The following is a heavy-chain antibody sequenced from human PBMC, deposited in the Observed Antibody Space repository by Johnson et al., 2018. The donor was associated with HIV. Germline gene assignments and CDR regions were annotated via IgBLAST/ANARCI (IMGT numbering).Heavy chain of an antibody. Sequence: VQLLESGGGLVKPGGSLRLSCAASGFTFSDYYMSWIRQAPGKGLEWVSYISSSGSTTYYADSVKGRFTISRDNAKNSLYLQMNSLRAEDTAVYYCARDQTIQLWSDAFDILGQGTMVTVSS. CDR3: ARDQTIQLWSDAFDI. V-gene: IGHV3-11*04. D-gene: IGHD5-18*01. J-gene: IGHJ3*02. CDR2: ISSSGSTT. CDR1: GFTFSDYY.